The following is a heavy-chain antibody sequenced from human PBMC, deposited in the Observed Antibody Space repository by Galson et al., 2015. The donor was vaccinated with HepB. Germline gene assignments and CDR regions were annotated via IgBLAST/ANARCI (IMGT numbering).Heavy chain of an antibody. Sequence: SLRLSCAASGFTFSSYSMNWVRQAPGKGLEWVSYISSSSSTIYYADSVKGRFTISRDNAKNSLYLQMNSLRAEDTAVYYCARDYPGYCSSTSCYGRSYYYYYMDVWGKGTTVTVSS. V-gene: IGHV3-48*01. CDR1: GFTFSSYS. CDR2: ISSSSSTI. D-gene: IGHD2-2*01. CDR3: ARDYPGYCSSTSCYGRSYYYYYMDV. J-gene: IGHJ6*03.